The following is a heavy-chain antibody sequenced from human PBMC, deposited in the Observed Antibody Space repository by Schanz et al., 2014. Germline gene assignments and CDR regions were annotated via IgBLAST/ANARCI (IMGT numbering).Heavy chain of an antibody. CDR3: ARGGPAYYFDY. Sequence: EVQLLESGGGLIQPGGSLRLSCAASGFTFSSYAMSWVRQAPGKGLEWVSAISGSGGSTYYADSVKGRFTISRDNSKNTVYIQMNSLRAEDTAVYYCARGGPAYYFDYWGQGTLVTVSS. J-gene: IGHJ4*02. V-gene: IGHV3-23*01. CDR2: ISGSGGST. CDR1: GFTFSSYA.